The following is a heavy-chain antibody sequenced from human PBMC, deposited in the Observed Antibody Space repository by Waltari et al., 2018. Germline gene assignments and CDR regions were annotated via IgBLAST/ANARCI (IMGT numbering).Heavy chain of an antibody. CDR3: AREKGFSSGNFDY. V-gene: IGHV5-51*01. CDR2: IYAGDSDT. J-gene: IGHJ4*02. Sequence: EVQLVQSGAEVKKPGASLKISCKGSGYSFTTYWIGWVRQMPGKGLEWMGFIYAGDSDTRYSPSFQGQVTISVDKSINTAYLQWSTLKASDTAMYFCAREKGFSSGNFDYWGQGTLVTVSS. CDR1: GYSFTTYW. D-gene: IGHD6-19*01.